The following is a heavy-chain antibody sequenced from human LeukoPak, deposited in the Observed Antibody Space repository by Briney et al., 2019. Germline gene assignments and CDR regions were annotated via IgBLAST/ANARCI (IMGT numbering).Heavy chain of an antibody. CDR3: AELGITMIGGV. J-gene: IGHJ6*04. D-gene: IGHD3-10*02. CDR1: GFTFTNYA. Sequence: PGGSLRLSCAASGFTFTNYAMSWVRQTPGKGLEWVSATVGSDPDTYHADSVKGRFTISRDNAKNSLYLQMNSLRAEDTAVYYCAELGITMIGGVWGKGTTVTISS. CDR2: TVGSDPDT. V-gene: IGHV3-23*01.